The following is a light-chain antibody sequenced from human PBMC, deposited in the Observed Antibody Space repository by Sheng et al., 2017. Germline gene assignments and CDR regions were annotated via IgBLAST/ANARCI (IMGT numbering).Light chain of an antibody. CDR2: KAS. CDR3: QQYNTYRT. J-gene: IGKJ1*01. CDR1: QSVSIW. V-gene: IGKV1-5*03. Sequence: DIQMTQSPSTLSASVGDRVTITCRASQSVSIWLAWYQQKPGKAPKLLISKASNLETGVPSRFSGSGSGTEFSLTIASLQPDDFATYYCQQYNTYRTFGQGTQWKSN.